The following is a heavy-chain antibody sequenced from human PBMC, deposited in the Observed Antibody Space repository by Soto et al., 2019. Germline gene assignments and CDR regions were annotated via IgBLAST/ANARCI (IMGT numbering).Heavy chain of an antibody. V-gene: IGHV4-4*07. J-gene: IGHJ5*02. CDR2: IYTSGST. Sequence: SETLSLTCTVSGGSISSYYWSWIRQPAGKGLEWIGRIYTSGSTNYNPSLKSRVTMSVDTSKNQFSLKLSSVTAADTAVYYCARDLAYCGGDCYSGWFEPWGQGSLVIFSA. D-gene: IGHD2-21*02. CDR1: GGSISSYY. CDR3: ARDLAYCGGDCYSGWFEP.